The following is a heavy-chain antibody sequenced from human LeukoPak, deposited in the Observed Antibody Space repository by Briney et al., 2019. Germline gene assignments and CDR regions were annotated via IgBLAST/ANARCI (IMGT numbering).Heavy chain of an antibody. D-gene: IGHD3-16*01. J-gene: IGHJ4*02. CDR2: IYYSGTT. CDR3: ARDPSGGLSYLDS. Sequence: PSQTLSLTCTVSGGSISSGGYYWSWIRQHPGKGLEWIGYIYYSGTTYYNPSLNSRAAISVDTSKNQLSLKLSFVTAADTAVYYCARDPSGGLSYLDSWGQGTLVTVSS. V-gene: IGHV4-31*03. CDR1: GGSISSGGYY.